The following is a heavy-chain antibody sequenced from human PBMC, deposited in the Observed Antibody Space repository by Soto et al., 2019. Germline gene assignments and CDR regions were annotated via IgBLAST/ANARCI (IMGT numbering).Heavy chain of an antibody. CDR1: GGSINNGDYY. Sequence: TSETLSLTCSVSGGSINNGDYYWSWVRQHPGKGLEWIGYIHYSGSAYYNPSLKSRVLISLDRSENQFSLNLMSATAADTAIYFCARLGYRSSWHYHNDFDIWGQGTPVTVSS. D-gene: IGHD2-2*01. V-gene: IGHV4-31*03. CDR2: IHYSGSA. CDR3: ARLGYRSSWHYHNDFDI. J-gene: IGHJ3*02.